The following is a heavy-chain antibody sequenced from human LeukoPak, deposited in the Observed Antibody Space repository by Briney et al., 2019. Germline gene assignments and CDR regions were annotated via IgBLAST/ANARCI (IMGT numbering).Heavy chain of an antibody. CDR3: ARDGPTGYRGGWHPC. CDR1: EFTVSNNY. V-gene: IGHV3-66*01. J-gene: IGHJ4*02. Sequence: PGGSLRLSCAASEFTVSNNYMSCVRQAPGKGLEWVSVIFSSGETNYANSVRGRFIISRDNSKNTLNLQMNSLRAEDTAIYYCARDGPTGYRGGWHPCWGQGTLVIVSS. CDR2: IFSSGET. D-gene: IGHD6-19*01.